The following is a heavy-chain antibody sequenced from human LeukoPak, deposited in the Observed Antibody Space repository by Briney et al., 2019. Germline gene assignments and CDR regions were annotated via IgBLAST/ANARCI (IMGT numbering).Heavy chain of an antibody. J-gene: IGHJ6*04. CDR2: IYPGDSDT. CDR1: GYSFTSYW. V-gene: IGHV5-51*01. CDR3: ARQLVRGVGYYGMDV. Sequence: GESLKISCKGSGYSFTSYWIGWVRQMPGKGLEWMGIIYPGDSDTRYSPSFQGQVTIPADKSISTAYLQWSSLKASDTAMYYCARQLVRGVGYYGMDVWGKGTTVTVSS. D-gene: IGHD3-10*01.